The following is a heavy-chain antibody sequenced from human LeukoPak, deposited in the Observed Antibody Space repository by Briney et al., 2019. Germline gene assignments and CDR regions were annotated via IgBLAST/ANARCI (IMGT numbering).Heavy chain of an antibody. V-gene: IGHV4-39*07. CDR2: IYYSGST. CDR3: ARTQREYYYDSSGAIDAFDI. D-gene: IGHD3-22*01. Sequence: PETLSLTCTVSGGSISSSSYYWGWIRQPPGKGLEWIGSIYYSGSTYYNPSLKSRVTISVDTSKNQFSLKLSSVTAADTAVYYCARTQREYYYDSSGAIDAFDIWGQGTMVTVSS. J-gene: IGHJ3*02. CDR1: GGSISSSSYY.